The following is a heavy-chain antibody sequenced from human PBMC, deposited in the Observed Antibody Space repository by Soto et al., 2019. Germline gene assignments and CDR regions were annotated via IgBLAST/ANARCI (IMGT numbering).Heavy chain of an antibody. D-gene: IGHD7-27*01. V-gene: IGHV3-21*01. CDR3: ARDNVREGNWGPNWFDP. J-gene: IGHJ5*02. CDR2: ISSSSSYI. Sequence: GGSLRLSCAASGFTFSSYSMNWVRQAPGKGLEWVSSISSSSSYIYYADSVKGRFTISRDNAKNSLYLQMNSLRAEDTAVYYCARDNVREGNWGPNWFDPWGQGTLVTVSS. CDR1: GFTFSSYS.